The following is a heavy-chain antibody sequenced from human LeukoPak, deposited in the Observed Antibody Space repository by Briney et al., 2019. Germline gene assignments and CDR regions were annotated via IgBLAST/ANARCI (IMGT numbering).Heavy chain of an antibody. CDR1: GFTFSSYA. Sequence: GGSLRLSCAASGFTFSSYAMSWVRQAPGKGLEWVSAISGSGGSTYYADSVKGRFTISRDNSKNTLYLQMNSLRAEDTAVYYCAKVFSYYDSSGYYNSLDYWGQGTLVTVSS. CDR2: ISGSGGST. J-gene: IGHJ4*02. CDR3: AKVFSYYDSSGYYNSLDY. D-gene: IGHD3-22*01. V-gene: IGHV3-23*01.